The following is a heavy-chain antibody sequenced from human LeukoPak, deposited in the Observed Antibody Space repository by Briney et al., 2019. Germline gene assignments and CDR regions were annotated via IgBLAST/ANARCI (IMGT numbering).Heavy chain of an antibody. V-gene: IGHV3-21*01. J-gene: IGHJ5*02. Sequence: PGGSLRLSCAASGFTFSSYSMNWVRQAPGKGLEWVSSISSSSSYIYYADSVKGRFTISRDNAKNSLYLQMNSLRAEDTAVYYCARDPDRPRIEGLLWFGESDWFDPWGQGTLVTVSS. CDR2: ISSSSSYI. CDR3: ARDPDRPRIEGLLWFGESDWFDP. D-gene: IGHD3-10*01. CDR1: GFTFSSYS.